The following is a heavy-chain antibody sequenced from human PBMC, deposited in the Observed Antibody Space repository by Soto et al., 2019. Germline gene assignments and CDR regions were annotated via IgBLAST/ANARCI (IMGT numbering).Heavy chain of an antibody. D-gene: IGHD1-7*01. CDR3: ARGKGRENYDYYYDGKDV. CDR1: GFTFSSYA. Sequence: GGSLRLSCAASGFTFSSYAMHWVRQAPGKGLEWVAVISYDGSNKYYADSVKGRFTISRDNSKNTLYLQMNSLRAEDTAVYYCARGKGRENYDYYYDGKDVWGQGTTVTVSA. V-gene: IGHV3-30-3*01. CDR2: ISYDGSNK. J-gene: IGHJ6*01.